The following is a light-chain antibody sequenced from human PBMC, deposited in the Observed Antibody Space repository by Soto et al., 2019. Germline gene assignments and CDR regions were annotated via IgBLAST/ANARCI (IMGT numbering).Light chain of an antibody. CDR2: GND. J-gene: IGLJ1*01. CDR1: SSNIGSNP. V-gene: IGLV1-44*01. Sequence: QSVLTQPPSASATPGQGVTISCSGGSSNIGSNPVNWYQQIPGAAPKVVIYGNDQRPSGVPDRFSGSKSATSASLAITGLQSEDEADYYCAAWDDSLNGYVFGTGTQLTVL. CDR3: AAWDDSLNGYV.